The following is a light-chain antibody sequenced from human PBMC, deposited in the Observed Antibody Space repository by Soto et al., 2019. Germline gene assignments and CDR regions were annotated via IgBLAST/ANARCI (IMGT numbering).Light chain of an antibody. CDR2: DVS. J-gene: IGLJ2*01. V-gene: IGLV2-14*01. CDR1: SSDVGGYNY. Sequence: QSALTQPASVSGSPGQSITISCTGTSSDVGGYNYVSWYQQHPGKAPKLMIYDVSNRPSGVSNRFSVSKSGNTASLTISGLQAEDEADYYCSSYTISSTLEVFGGGTKVTVL. CDR3: SSYTISSTLEV.